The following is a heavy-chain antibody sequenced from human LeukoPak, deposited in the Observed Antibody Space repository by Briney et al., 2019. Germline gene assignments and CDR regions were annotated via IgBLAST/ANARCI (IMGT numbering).Heavy chain of an antibody. CDR1: GFSFSNFW. V-gene: IGHV3-7*01. J-gene: IGHJ4*02. D-gene: IGHD6-13*01. Sequence: GESLRLSCVASGFSFSNFWMSWVRQAPGERPEWLTNIKQDGSQKYYVDSVRGRFTISRDNAKNSLYLQMNSLRAEDTAVYYCARESRSGTDYWGQGTLVTVSS. CDR3: ARESRSGTDY. CDR2: IKQDGSQK.